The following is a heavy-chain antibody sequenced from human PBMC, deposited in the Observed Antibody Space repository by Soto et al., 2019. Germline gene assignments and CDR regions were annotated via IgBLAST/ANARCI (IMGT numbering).Heavy chain of an antibody. D-gene: IGHD3-10*01. CDR1: GGSISSYY. CDR2: IYNSGST. CDR3: ARARITMVREVIKYNMDV. J-gene: IGHJ6*02. V-gene: IGHV4-59*01. Sequence: TLSLTCTVSGGSISSYYWSWIRRPPGKGLEWIGYIYNSGSTHSNPSLQSRVTISVDTSKNQFSLKLSSVTAADTGIYYCARARITMVREVIKYNMDVWGQGTTVTVSS.